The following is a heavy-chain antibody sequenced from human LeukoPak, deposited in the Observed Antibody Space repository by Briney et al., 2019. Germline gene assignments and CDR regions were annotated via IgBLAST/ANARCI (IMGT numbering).Heavy chain of an antibody. J-gene: IGHJ4*02. CDR2: IYYSGST. Sequence: SETLSLTCTVSGGSISSGGYYWSWIRQHPGKGLEWIGYIYYSGSTYYNPSLKSRVTISVDTSKSQFSLKLSSVTAADTAVYYCARDLLTTLDYWGQGTLVTVSS. CDR1: GGSISSGGYY. V-gene: IGHV4-31*03. CDR3: ARDLLTTLDY. D-gene: IGHD2-15*01.